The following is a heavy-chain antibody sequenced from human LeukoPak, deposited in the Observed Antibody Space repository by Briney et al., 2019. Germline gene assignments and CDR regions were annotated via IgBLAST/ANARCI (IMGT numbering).Heavy chain of an antibody. D-gene: IGHD5-24*01. CDR1: GYTFTSYG. Sequence: ASVKVSCKASGYTFTSYGISWVRQAPGQGLEWMGWISAYNGNTNYAQKLQGRVTMTTDTSTSTAYMELSSLRSEDTAVYYCARDRGDGYRKYYYGMDVWGQGTTVTVSS. CDR3: ARDRGDGYRKYYYGMDV. V-gene: IGHV1-18*01. J-gene: IGHJ6*02. CDR2: ISAYNGNT.